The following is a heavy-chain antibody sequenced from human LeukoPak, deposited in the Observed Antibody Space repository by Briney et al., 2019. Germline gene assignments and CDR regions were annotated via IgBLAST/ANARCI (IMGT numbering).Heavy chain of an antibody. J-gene: IGHJ4*02. CDR1: GFTFTSSA. D-gene: IGHD1-26*01. CDR3: AAVQVGANYYFDY. Sequence: SVKVSCKASGFTFTSSAMQWVRQPRGQRLEWIGWIVVGSGNTNYAQKFRERVTITRDMSTSRAYMELSSLRSEDTAVYYCAAVQVGANYYFDYWGQGTLVTVSS. CDR2: IVVGSGNT. V-gene: IGHV1-58*02.